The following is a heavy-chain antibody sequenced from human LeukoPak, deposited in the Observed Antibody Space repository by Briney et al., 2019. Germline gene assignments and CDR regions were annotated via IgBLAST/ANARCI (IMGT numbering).Heavy chain of an antibody. Sequence: GESLKISCKGSGYSFTSYWIGWVRQMPGRGLEWMGIIYPGDSDTRYSPSFQGQVTISADKSISTAYLQWSSLKASDTAMYYCARSSYYYDSSGYRAFDIWGQGTMVTVSS. CDR3: ARSSYYYDSSGYRAFDI. D-gene: IGHD3-22*01. V-gene: IGHV5-51*01. CDR2: IYPGDSDT. CDR1: GYSFTSYW. J-gene: IGHJ3*02.